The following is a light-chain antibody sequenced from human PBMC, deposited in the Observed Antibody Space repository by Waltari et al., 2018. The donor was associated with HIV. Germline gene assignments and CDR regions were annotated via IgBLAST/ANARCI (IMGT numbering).Light chain of an antibody. V-gene: IGLV3-21*03. CDR2: DDS. CDR1: NIGSNS. Sequence: SYVLTQPPSASVAPGTTARITCGGNNIGSNSVHWYQQKPGQAPVLVLYDDSDRPSGIPERFSGSNSGNTATLTISRVEAVDEADYYCQVWDSSSDHPVFGGGTRLTVL. CDR3: QVWDSSSDHPV. J-gene: IGLJ2*01.